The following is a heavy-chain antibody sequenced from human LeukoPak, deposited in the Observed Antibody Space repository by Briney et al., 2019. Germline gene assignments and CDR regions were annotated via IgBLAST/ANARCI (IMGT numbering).Heavy chain of an antibody. J-gene: IGHJ4*02. CDR1: GFTFTTYA. CDR2: IANDGGST. Sequence: PGGSLRRSCAASGFTFTTYAMSWVRQAPGKGLEWVSTIANDGGSTYYADSVKGPFTISRDNSKNTVYLQMNSLTAEDMAVYYCAKSHSVEQRGYFDYWGQGTLVPASS. CDR3: AKSHSVEQRGYFDY. D-gene: IGHD1/OR15-1a*01. V-gene: IGHV3-23*01.